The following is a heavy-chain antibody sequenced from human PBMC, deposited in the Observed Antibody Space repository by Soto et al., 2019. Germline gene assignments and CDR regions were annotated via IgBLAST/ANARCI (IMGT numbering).Heavy chain of an antibody. V-gene: IGHV3-74*01. CDR2: INSDGSST. D-gene: IGHD2-2*01. CDR1: GFTFSSYW. J-gene: IGHJ5*02. CDR3: AREGRYCSSTSCYPEGYNWFDP. Sequence: PGGSLRLSCAASGFTFSSYWMHWVRQAPGKGLVWVSRINSDGSSTSYADSVKGRFTISRDNAKNTLYLQMNSLRAEDTAVYYCAREGRYCSSTSCYPEGYNWFDPWGQGTLVTVS.